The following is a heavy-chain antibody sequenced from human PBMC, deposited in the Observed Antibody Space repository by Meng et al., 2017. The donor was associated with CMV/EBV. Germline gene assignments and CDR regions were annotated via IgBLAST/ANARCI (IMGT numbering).Heavy chain of an antibody. J-gene: IGHJ6*02. CDR3: ARDKRVTTDYYYGMDV. D-gene: IGHD4-11*01. CDR1: GGIFSSYA. Sequence: GGIFSSYAISWVRQAPGEGLEWMGGIIPIFGTANYAQKFQGRVTITADESTSTAYMELRSLRSDDTAVYYCARDKRVTTDYYYGMDVWGQGTKVTVS. V-gene: IGHV1-69*01. CDR2: IIPIFGTA.